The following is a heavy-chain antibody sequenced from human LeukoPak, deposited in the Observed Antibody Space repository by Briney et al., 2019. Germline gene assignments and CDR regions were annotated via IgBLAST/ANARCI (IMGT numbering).Heavy chain of an antibody. CDR2: ISYDGSNK. V-gene: IGHV3-30*18. D-gene: IGHD2-15*01. CDR1: GFTFSSYG. J-gene: IGHJ6*02. Sequence: PGGSLRLSCAASGFTFSSYGMHGVRQARGKGLEGVAVISYDGSNKYYADAVTGRFTISRDNSKNTLYLQMNSLRAEDTAVYYCAKDTPQLYYYYGMDVWGQGPTVTVSS. CDR3: AKDTPQLYYYYGMDV.